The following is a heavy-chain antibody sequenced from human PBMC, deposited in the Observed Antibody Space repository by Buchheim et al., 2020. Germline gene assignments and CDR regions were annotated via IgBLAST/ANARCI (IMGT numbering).Heavy chain of an antibody. CDR3: AKGYCDSTNCYTYYYYYMDV. Sequence: QVQVVESGGGVVQPGTSLSLSCAASGFTFSYYAMHWVRQAPGPGLEWVAVISYDGSTKYYADSVKGRFTVSRDNSQNTLYLQMNSLRAEDTAVYHCAKGYCDSTNCYTYYYYYMDVWGKGTT. CDR2: ISYDGSTK. D-gene: IGHD2-2*02. J-gene: IGHJ6*03. V-gene: IGHV3-30*18. CDR1: GFTFSYYA.